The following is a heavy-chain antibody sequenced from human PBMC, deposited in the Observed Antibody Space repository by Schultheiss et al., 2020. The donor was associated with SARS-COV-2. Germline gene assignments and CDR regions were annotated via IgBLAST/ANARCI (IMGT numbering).Heavy chain of an antibody. J-gene: IGHJ4*02. CDR1: GFTFSSYA. CDR2: ISYDGSNK. CDR3: ARERVPAAIDGY. Sequence: GGSLRLSCAASGFTFSSYAMSWVRQAPGKGLEWVAVISYDGSNKYYADSVKGRFTISRDNSKNTLYLQMNSLRAEDTAVYYCARERVPAAIDGYWGQGTLVTVSS. D-gene: IGHD2-2*01. V-gene: IGHV3-30-3*01.